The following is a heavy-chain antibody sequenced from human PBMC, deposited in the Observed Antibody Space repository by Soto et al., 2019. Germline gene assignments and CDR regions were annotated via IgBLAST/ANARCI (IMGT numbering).Heavy chain of an antibody. CDR1: GFTFSSYG. V-gene: IGHV3-30*18. CDR3: AKEGQHRSLSYYYYYYMDV. CDR2: ISYDGSNK. D-gene: IGHD3-16*02. J-gene: IGHJ6*03. Sequence: QVQLVESGGGVVQPGRSLRLSCAASGFTFSSYGMHWVRQAPGKGLEGVAVISYDGSNKYYADSVKGRFTISRDNSKNTLYLQMNSLRAEDTAVYYCAKEGQHRSLSYYYYYYMDVWGKGTTVTVSS.